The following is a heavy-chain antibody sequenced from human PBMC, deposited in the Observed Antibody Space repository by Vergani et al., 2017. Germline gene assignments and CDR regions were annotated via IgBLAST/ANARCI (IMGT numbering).Heavy chain of an antibody. D-gene: IGHD2-8*01. CDR2: IDHTGRP. CDR1: GGSFTSYH. CDR3: ARVKTETNGHLYYYYYRDV. V-gene: IGHV4-34*01. J-gene: IGHJ6*03. Sequence: QVQLQQWGGGLLKPSETLSLTCVVNGGSFTSYHWTWIRQSPGEGLEWVGDIDHTGRPDYNPSLKSRLTMSVDKSRNQFSLTLNSVTATDTAIYFCARVKTETNGHLYYYYYRDVWGQRTAVTVS.